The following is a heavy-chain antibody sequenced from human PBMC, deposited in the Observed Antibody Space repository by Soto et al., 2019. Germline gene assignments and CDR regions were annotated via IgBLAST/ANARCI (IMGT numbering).Heavy chain of an antibody. D-gene: IGHD1-1*01. V-gene: IGHV4-34*01. CDR1: GGSFSGYY. CDR2: INHSGST. J-gene: IGHJ3*02. Sequence: QVQLQQWGAGLLKPSETLSLTCAVYGGSFSGYYWSWIRQPPGKGLEWIGEINHSGSTNYNPSLKSRVTISVDTSKNQFSLKLSSVTAAVTAVYYCARVPPLDGDAFDIWGQGTMVTVSS. CDR3: ARVPPLDGDAFDI.